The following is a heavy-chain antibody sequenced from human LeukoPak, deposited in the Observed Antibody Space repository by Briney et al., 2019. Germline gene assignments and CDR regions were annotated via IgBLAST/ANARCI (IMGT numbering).Heavy chain of an antibody. D-gene: IGHD3-22*01. Sequence: SVKVSCKASGGTFSSYDISWVLQAPGQGLEWMGGIIPIFGTANYAQKFQGRVTITTDESTSTAYMELSSLRSEDTAVYYCASDSSGYYYAYWGQGTLVTVSS. V-gene: IGHV1-69*05. CDR3: ASDSSGYYYAY. CDR2: IIPIFGTA. CDR1: GGTFSSYD. J-gene: IGHJ4*02.